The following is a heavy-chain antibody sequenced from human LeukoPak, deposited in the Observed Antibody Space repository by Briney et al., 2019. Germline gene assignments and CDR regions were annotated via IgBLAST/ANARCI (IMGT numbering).Heavy chain of an antibody. D-gene: IGHD6-19*01. Sequence: GGSLRLSCAASGFTFSSYWMHWVRQAPGKGLVWVSRINSDGSSTSYADSVKGRFTISRDNAKNTLYLQMNSLRADDTAVYYCASETSGWYSDYWGQGALVTVPS. J-gene: IGHJ4*02. CDR2: INSDGSST. V-gene: IGHV3-74*01. CDR1: GFTFSSYW. CDR3: ASETSGWYSDY.